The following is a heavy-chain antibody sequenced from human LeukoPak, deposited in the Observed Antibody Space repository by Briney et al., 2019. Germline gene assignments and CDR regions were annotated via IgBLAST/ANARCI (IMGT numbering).Heavy chain of an antibody. CDR3: ARVRDPFGMDV. D-gene: IGHD3-10*01. CDR2: INSDGSRI. V-gene: IGHV3-74*01. Sequence: GGSLRLSCAASGLTFSNYWIHWVRQAPGKGLVWVSRINSDGSRIDYAESVKGRFTISIDSATDTVYLYMSSLRPEDAALYYCARVRDPFGMDVWGQGTTVTVSS. CDR1: GLTFSNYW. J-gene: IGHJ6*02.